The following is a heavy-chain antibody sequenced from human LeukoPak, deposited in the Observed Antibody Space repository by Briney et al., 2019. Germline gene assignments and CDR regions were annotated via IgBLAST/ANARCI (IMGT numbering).Heavy chain of an antibody. Sequence: SETLSLTCAVYGGSFSGYYWSWIRQPPGKGLEWIGEINHSGSTNYNPSLKSRVTISVDTSKNQFSLKLSSVTAADTAVYYCARCPDSGSWSKDSNWFDPWGQGTLVTVSS. CDR3: ARCPDSGSWSKDSNWFDP. CDR1: GGSFSGYY. D-gene: IGHD6-13*01. J-gene: IGHJ5*02. CDR2: INHSGST. V-gene: IGHV4-34*01.